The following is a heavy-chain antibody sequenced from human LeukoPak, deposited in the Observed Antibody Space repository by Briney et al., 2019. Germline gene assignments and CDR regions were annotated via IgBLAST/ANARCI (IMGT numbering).Heavy chain of an antibody. CDR2: INHSGST. V-gene: IGHV4-34*01. Sequence: SETLSLTCAVYGGSFSGYYWSWIRQPPGKGLEWIGEINHSGSTNYNPSLKSRVTISVDTSKNQFSLKLSSVTAADTAVYYCARGPTGYCSGGSCYQHYFDYWGQGTLVTVSS. CDR1: GGSFSGYY. J-gene: IGHJ4*02. D-gene: IGHD2-15*01. CDR3: ARGPTGYCSGGSCYQHYFDY.